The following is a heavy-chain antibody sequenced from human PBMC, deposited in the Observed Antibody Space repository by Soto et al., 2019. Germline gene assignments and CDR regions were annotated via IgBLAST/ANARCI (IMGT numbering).Heavy chain of an antibody. CDR1: GYTFTSYG. J-gene: IGHJ4*02. V-gene: IGHV1-18*01. CDR2: ISAYNGNT. Sequence: GASVKVSCKASGYTFTSYGISWVRQAPGQGLEWMGWISAYNGNTNYAQKLQGRVTMTTDTSTSTAYMELRSLRSDDTAVYYCARDLGYSGNEWDFPYWGQGTLVTVSS. D-gene: IGHD5-12*01. CDR3: ARDLGYSGNEWDFPY.